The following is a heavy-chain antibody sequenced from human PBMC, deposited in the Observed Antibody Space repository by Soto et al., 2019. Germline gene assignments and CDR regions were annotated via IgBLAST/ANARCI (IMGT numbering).Heavy chain of an antibody. Sequence: DVQLLESGGALVQPGGSLRLSCVVSGFIFSSSAMNWVRQAPGKGLEWVSTISGSGVAKYYADSVKGRFTISRDNPNNTVSLQMNSLRAEDAAVYYCAKDRSPGATTWNVYWGQGTLVTVSS. J-gene: IGHJ4*02. CDR1: GFIFSSSA. CDR3: AKDRSPGATTWNVY. V-gene: IGHV3-23*01. D-gene: IGHD1-26*01. CDR2: ISGSGVAK.